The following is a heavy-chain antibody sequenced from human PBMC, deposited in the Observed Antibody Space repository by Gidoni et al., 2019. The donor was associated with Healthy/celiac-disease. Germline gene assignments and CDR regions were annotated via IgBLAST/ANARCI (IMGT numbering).Heavy chain of an antibody. V-gene: IGHV4-34*01. CDR1: GGSFSGYY. Sequence: QVQLQQWGAGLLKPSETLSLTCAVYGGSFSGYYWSWIRQPPGKGLEWIGEINHSGRTNYNPSLKSRVTISVDTSKNQFSLKLSSVTAADTAVYYCARGGYCSGGSCSRNWFDPWGQGTLVTVSS. CDR2: INHSGRT. CDR3: ARGGYCSGGSCSRNWFDP. D-gene: IGHD2-15*01. J-gene: IGHJ5*02.